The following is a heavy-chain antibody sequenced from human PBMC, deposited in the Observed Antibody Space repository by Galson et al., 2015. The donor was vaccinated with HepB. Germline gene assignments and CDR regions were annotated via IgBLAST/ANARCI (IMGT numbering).Heavy chain of an antibody. J-gene: IGHJ4*02. CDR2: INHSGST. Sequence: ETLSLTCAVYGGSFSGYYWSWIRQPPGKGLEWIGEINHSGSTNYNPSLKSRVTISVDTSKNQFSLKLSSVTAADTAVYYCARAGGCGGDCYSRWSFDYWGQGTLVTVSS. CDR1: GGSFSGYY. CDR3: ARAGGCGGDCYSRWSFDY. V-gene: IGHV4-34*01. D-gene: IGHD2-21*02.